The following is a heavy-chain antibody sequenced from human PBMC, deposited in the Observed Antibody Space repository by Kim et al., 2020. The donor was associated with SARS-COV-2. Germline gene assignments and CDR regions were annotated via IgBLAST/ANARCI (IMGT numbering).Heavy chain of an antibody. V-gene: IGHV4-39*07. J-gene: IGHJ4*02. CDR3: ARDRVVTAHFDY. CDR1: GGSISSSSYY. CDR2: IYYSGST. D-gene: IGHD2-21*02. Sequence: SETLSLTCTVSGGSISSSSYYWGWIRQPPGKGLEWIGSIYYSGSTYYTPSLKSRVTISVDTSKNQFSLKLSSVTAADTAVYYCARDRVVTAHFDYWGQGTLVTVSS.